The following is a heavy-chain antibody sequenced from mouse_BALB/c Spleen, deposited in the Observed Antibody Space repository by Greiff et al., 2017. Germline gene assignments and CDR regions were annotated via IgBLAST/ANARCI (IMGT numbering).Heavy chain of an antibody. D-gene: IGHD1-1*01. J-gene: IGHJ3*01. Sequence: VQLQQSGPQLVRPGASVKISCKASGYSFTSYWMHWVKQRPGQGLEWIGMIDPSDSETRLNQKFKDKATLTVDKSSSTAYMQLSSPTSEDSAVYYCARGGGSNYGIAYWGQGTLVTVSA. CDR2: IDPSDSET. CDR1: GYSFTSYW. CDR3: ARGGGSNYGIAY. V-gene: IGHV1S127*01.